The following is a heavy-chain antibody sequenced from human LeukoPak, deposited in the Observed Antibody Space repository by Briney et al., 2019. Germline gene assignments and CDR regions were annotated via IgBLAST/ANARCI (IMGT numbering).Heavy chain of an antibody. CDR1: GFTFSSHA. CDR3: AKDKDITMIVVVITYFDY. V-gene: IGHV3-23*01. J-gene: IGHJ4*02. D-gene: IGHD3-22*01. Sequence: GGSLRLSCAASGFTFSSHAMSWVRQAPGKGLEWVSAISGSGGSTYYADSVKGRFTISRDNSKNTLYLQMNSLRAEDTAVYYCAKDKDITMIVVVITYFDYWGQGTLVTVSS. CDR2: ISGSGGST.